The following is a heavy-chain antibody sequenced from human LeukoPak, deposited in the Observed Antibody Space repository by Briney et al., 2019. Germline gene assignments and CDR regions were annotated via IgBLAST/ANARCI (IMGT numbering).Heavy chain of an antibody. CDR1: GFTFSTYA. CDR3: VRDPIVTTGKSFDY. D-gene: IGHD4-11*01. Sequence: PGGSLRLSCAASGFTFSTYAMSWVRQAPGRGLEWVSYISSTGETIYYADSVKGRFTISRDNAKNSLYLQMNSLRAEDTAVYYCVRDPIVTTGKSFDYWGQGTLVIVSS. J-gene: IGHJ4*02. CDR2: ISSTGETI. V-gene: IGHV3-48*01.